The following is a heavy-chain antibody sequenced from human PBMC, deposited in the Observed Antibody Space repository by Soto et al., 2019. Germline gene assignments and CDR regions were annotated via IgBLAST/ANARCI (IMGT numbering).Heavy chain of an antibody. D-gene: IGHD2-21*02. CDR3: ARVGPPLTGIIRGYFQH. CDR2: INHSGST. J-gene: IGHJ1*01. CDR1: GGSFSGYY. V-gene: IGHV4-34*01. Sequence: SETLSLTCAVYGGSFSGYYWSWIRQPPGKGLEWIGEINHSGSTNYNPSLKSRVTISVDTSKNQFSLKLSSVTAADTALYYCARVGPPLTGIIRGYFQHWGQGTLVTVS.